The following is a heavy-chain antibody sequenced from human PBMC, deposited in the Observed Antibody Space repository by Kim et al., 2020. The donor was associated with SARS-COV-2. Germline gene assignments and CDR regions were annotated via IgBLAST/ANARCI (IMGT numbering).Heavy chain of an antibody. J-gene: IGHJ4*01. CDR1: GLTLRSYA. D-gene: IGHD6-19*01. V-gene: IGHV3-23*01. CDR3: VPCVTLADRSGWCTFFDH. CDR2: ITRGGDT. Sequence: GGSLRLSCAASGLTLRSYAMNWVRQGPGKGLEWVSSITRGGDTYYAASVKGRFTISRDNFKDTPRLQMNSLRAEDTGNYYCVPCVTLADRSGWCTFFDH.